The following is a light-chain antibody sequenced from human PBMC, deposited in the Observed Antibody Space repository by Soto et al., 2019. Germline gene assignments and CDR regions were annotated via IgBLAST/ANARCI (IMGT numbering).Light chain of an antibody. Sequence: QSVLTQPPSVSAAPGQKVTISCSGSSSNIGNNYVSWYQQLPGTAPKLLIYDNNKRPSGIPDRFFGSKSGTSATLGITGLQTGDEADYYCATWDSSLSAVVFGGGTKLTVL. CDR1: SSNIGNNY. CDR2: DNN. CDR3: ATWDSSLSAVV. J-gene: IGLJ2*01. V-gene: IGLV1-51*01.